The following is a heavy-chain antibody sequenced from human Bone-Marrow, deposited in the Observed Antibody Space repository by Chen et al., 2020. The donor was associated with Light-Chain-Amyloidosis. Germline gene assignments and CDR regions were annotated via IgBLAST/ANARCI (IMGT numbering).Heavy chain of an antibody. CDR3: ARDLNWGWTFGAFDI. Sequence: QVQLQESGPGLVKPSQTLSLTCTVSGDSLFNDKYYWHWIRQPAGKGLEWIGRVYNSGSTRYNPSLKSRITISVNTAKNQFSLNLTSVTATDTAVYYCARDLNWGWTFGAFDIWGQGTMVTVSS. D-gene: IGHD7-27*01. CDR2: VYNSGST. V-gene: IGHV4-61*02. J-gene: IGHJ3*02. CDR1: GDSLFNDKYY.